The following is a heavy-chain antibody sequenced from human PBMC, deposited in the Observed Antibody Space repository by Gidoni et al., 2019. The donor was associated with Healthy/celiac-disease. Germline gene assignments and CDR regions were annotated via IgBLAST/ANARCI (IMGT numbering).Heavy chain of an antibody. V-gene: IGHV3-23*01. CDR3: ARSTYYYGSGSYYGPYYYYGMDV. D-gene: IGHD3-10*01. CDR2: ISGSGGST. CDR1: GFPFSSYA. J-gene: IGHJ6*02. Sequence: EVQLLESGGGLVQPGGSLRLSCAASGFPFSSYAMRWVRQAPGKGLEWVSAISGSGGSTYYADSVKGRFTISRDNSKNTLYLQMNSLRAEDTAVYYCARSTYYYGSGSYYGPYYYYGMDVWGQGTTVTVSS.